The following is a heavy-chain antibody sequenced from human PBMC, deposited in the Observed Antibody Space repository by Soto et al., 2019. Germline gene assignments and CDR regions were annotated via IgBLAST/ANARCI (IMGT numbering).Heavy chain of an antibody. CDR3: ARSDGRY. CDR1: GDSFSDSYDH. V-gene: IGHV4-30-4*02. J-gene: IGHJ4*02. CDR2: IDNSGDT. Sequence: PSETLSLTCTVSGDSFSDSYDHWSWIRHVPGKGLEWIGHIDNSGDTYYNPSFKTRLTISLRTSESQFSLKLSSVTAADTAVYYCARSDGRYWGQGTLVTVSS.